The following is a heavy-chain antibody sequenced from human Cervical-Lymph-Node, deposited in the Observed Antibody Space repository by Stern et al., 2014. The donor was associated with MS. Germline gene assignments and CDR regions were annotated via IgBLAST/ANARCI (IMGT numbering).Heavy chain of an antibody. J-gene: IGHJ3*02. CDR1: GGSISSGGYS. V-gene: IGHV4-30-2*01. CDR2: IYHSGST. D-gene: IGHD4-17*01. CDR3: ARSSTVTPNAFDI. Sequence: QLQLQESGSGLVKPSQTLSLTCAVSGGSISSGGYSWSWIRQPPGKGLEWIGYIYHSGSTYYNPSLKSRVPISVDRSKNQFSLKLSSVTAADTAVYYCARSSTVTPNAFDIWGQGTMVTVSS.